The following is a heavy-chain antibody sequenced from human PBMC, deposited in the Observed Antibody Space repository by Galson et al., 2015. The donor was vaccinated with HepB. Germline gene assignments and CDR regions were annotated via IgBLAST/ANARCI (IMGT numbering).Heavy chain of an antibody. CDR1: GFTFDDYA. CDR2: ISWNSGSI. J-gene: IGHJ4*02. CDR3: AKDALVLEWFPHYFGY. D-gene: IGHD3-3*01. Sequence: SLRLSCAASGFTFDDYAMHWVRQAPGKGLEWVSGISWNSGSIGYADSVKGRFTISRDNAKNSLYLQMNSLRAEDTALYYCAKDALVLEWFPHYFGYWGQGTLVTVSS. V-gene: IGHV3-9*01.